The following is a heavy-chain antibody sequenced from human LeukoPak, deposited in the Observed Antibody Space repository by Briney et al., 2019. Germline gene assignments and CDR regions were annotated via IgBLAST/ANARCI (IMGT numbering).Heavy chain of an antibody. J-gene: IGHJ4*02. CDR3: ATDLSHSGSYYRFDY. D-gene: IGHD1-26*01. Sequence: GASVKVSCKASGYTFTGYYMHWVRQAPGKGLEWMGGFDPEDGETIYAQKFQGRVTMTEDTSTDTAYMELSSLRSEDTAVYYCATDLSHSGSYYRFDYWGQGTLVTVSS. CDR1: GYTFTGYY. V-gene: IGHV1-24*01. CDR2: FDPEDGET.